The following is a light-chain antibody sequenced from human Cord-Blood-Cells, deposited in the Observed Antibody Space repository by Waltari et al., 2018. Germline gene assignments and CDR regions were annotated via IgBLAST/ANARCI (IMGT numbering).Light chain of an antibody. CDR3: SSYAGSNNLV. V-gene: IGLV2-8*01. CDR1: TSDVVGFPY. Sequence: QPALPQPPSPSGPPGQPVPISSPGPTSDVVGFPYASWYQQHPGKAPKLMIYEVSKRPSGVPDRFSGSKSGNTASLTVSGLQAEDEADYYCSSYAGSNNLVFGGGTKLTVL. CDR2: EVS. J-gene: IGLJ2*01.